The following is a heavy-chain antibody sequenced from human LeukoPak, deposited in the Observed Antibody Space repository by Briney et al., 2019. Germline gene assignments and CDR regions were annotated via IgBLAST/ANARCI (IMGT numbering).Heavy chain of an antibody. V-gene: IGHV3-21*01. D-gene: IGHD5-18*01. CDR3: ATTQSGYSYGGSVDY. Sequence: PGGSLSLSCAASGFTFSTYTMNWVPQAPGKGLEWVSCISSSRSYIYYADSVKGRFTISRDNAANSLYLQMNSLRAEDTAVYYCATTQSGYSYGGSVDYWGQGTLVTVSS. CDR1: GFTFSTYT. J-gene: IGHJ4*02. CDR2: ISSSRSYI.